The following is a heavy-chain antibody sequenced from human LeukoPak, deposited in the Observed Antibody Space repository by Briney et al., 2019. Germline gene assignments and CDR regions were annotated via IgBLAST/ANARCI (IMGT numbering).Heavy chain of an antibody. CDR3: ARAPVSAVIDTHFDY. CDR1: GGSISSYY. J-gene: IGHJ4*02. D-gene: IGHD3-16*02. V-gene: IGHV4-39*07. Sequence: SETLSLTCTVSGGSISSYYWGWIRQPPGKGLEWIGSLYYSGSTFYNPSLESRVTISLDTSKNQFSLKLSSVTAADTALYYCARAPVSAVIDTHFDYWGQGTLVTVSS. CDR2: LYYSGST.